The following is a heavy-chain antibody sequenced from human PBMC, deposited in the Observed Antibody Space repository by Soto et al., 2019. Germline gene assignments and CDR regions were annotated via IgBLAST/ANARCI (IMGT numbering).Heavy chain of an antibody. CDR3: ATRGGPYDRSGYGDLNN. V-gene: IGHV1-24*01. Sequence: ASVKVPCKVSGYTLTELSMHWVRQAPGKGLEGMGRFDPEYGETIYAQKCRGRGTMTEDTSTDPAYLELSSLGSGDAAVYYCATRGGPYDRSGYGDLNNWGQGTLVTLSS. J-gene: IGHJ1*01. CDR1: GYTLTELS. D-gene: IGHD3-22*01. CDR2: FDPEYGET.